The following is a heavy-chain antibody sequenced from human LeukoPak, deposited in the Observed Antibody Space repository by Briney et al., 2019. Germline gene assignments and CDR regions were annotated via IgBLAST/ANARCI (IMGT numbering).Heavy chain of an antibody. J-gene: IGHJ4*02. Sequence: SETLSLTCTVSGGSISSSSYYWGWVRQPPGKGPEWIGSIYYSGSTYYNPSLKSRVTISVDTSKNQFSLKLSSVTAADTAVYYCARSRAVTNYFDYWGQGTLVTVSS. CDR2: IYYSGST. CDR3: ARSRAVTNYFDY. D-gene: IGHD4-17*01. CDR1: GGSISSSSYY. V-gene: IGHV4-39*01.